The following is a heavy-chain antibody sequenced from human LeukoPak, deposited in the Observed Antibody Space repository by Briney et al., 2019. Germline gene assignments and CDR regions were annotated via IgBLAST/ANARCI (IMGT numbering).Heavy chain of an antibody. Sequence: PGRSLRLSCAASGFTFSSYGMHWVRQAPGKGLEWVAVISYDGSNKYYADSVKGRFTISRDNSKNTLYLQMNSLRAEDTAVYYCRSVRSGEDFDYWGQGTLVTVSS. D-gene: IGHD1-14*01. J-gene: IGHJ4*02. CDR2: ISYDGSNK. V-gene: IGHV3-30*03. CDR3: RSVRSGEDFDY. CDR1: GFTFSSYG.